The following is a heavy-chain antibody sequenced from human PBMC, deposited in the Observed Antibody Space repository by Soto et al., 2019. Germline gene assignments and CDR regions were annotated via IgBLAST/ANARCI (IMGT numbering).Heavy chain of an antibody. J-gene: IGHJ6*02. CDR1: EFTFDDYA. Sequence: EVQLVESGGGLVQPGRSLRLSCAASEFTFDDYAMHWVRQAPGKGLEWVSGISWNSDNIGYADSVKGRFTISRDNVKNFLYLQMNSLRAEDTALYYCANDRSSILQYGMAVWGQGTTVTVSS. D-gene: IGHD3-9*01. CDR2: ISWNSDNI. V-gene: IGHV3-9*01. CDR3: ANDRSSILQYGMAV.